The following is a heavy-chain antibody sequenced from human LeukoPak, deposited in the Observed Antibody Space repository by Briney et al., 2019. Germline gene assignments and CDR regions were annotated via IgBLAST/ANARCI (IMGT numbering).Heavy chain of an antibody. CDR2: ISGRGTDT. CDR3: AKDLGGSLHYFDS. CDR1: GFTFGNYA. J-gene: IGHJ4*02. V-gene: IGHV3-23*01. Sequence: PGGSLRLSYATSGFTFGNYAMSWVRQPPGKGLEWVSAISGRGTDTYNTDSVRGRFTISRDNSKNTLYLQMDSLRAEDTAVYYCAKDLGGSLHYFDSWGQGTLVTVSS. D-gene: IGHD1-26*01.